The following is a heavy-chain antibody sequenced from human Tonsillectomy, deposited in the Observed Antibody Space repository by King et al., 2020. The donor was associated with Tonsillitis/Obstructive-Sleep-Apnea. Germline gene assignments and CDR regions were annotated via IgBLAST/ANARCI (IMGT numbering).Heavy chain of an antibody. CDR3: ARESRGSFYYYYMDV. CDR2: ISYDGTNK. J-gene: IGHJ6*03. CDR1: GFTFISYA. Sequence: VQLVESGGGVVQPGRSLRLSCAASGFTFISYAMHWVRQAPGKGLEWVALISYDGTNKYYADSVKGRFTISRDNSRNTLDLQMNSLRAEDTAVYYCARESRGSFYYYYMDVSGKGTTVTVSS. V-gene: IGHV3-30*04.